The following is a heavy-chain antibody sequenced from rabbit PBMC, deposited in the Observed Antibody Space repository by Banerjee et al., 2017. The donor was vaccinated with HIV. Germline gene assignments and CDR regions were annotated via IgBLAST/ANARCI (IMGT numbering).Heavy chain of an antibody. CDR2: INTISGDT. D-gene: IGHD2-1*01. J-gene: IGHJ3*01. Sequence: QSLEESGGDLVKPEGSLTLTCTASGFSFSNGYVMCWVRQAPGKGLEWIACINTISGDTVYATWAKGRFTISKASWTTVTLQMTSLTAADTATYFCARDFDFWGQGTLVTVS. CDR3: ARDFDF. V-gene: IGHV1S40*01. CDR1: GFSFSNGYV.